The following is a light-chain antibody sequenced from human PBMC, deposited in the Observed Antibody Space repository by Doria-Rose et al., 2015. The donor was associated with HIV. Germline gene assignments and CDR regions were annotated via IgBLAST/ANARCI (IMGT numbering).Light chain of an antibody. Sequence: DIVMTQSPLSLPVTPGAPASISCRSSQSLLYSNGYNYLDWYLQKPGQSPQLLIYLGSNRASGVPDRFSGSGSGTDFTLKISRVEAEDVGVYYCMQALQTPYTFGQGTKLEIE. CDR1: QSLLYSNGYNY. J-gene: IGKJ2*01. CDR2: LGS. V-gene: IGKV2-28*01. CDR3: MQALQTPYT.